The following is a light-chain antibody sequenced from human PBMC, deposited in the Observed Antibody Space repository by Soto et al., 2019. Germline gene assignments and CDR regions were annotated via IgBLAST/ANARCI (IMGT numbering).Light chain of an antibody. V-gene: IGKV3-15*01. CDR1: QSIGSN. CDR3: QQYNAWPPELT. Sequence: EIVLTQSPDTLSVSPGESATLSCRASQSIGSNLAWYQQKPGQPPRLLIYGASTRATGIPATFSGSGSGTAFTLTVSSLQSEDFAVYSCQQYNAWPPELTFGGGTKVEI. CDR2: GAS. J-gene: IGKJ4*01.